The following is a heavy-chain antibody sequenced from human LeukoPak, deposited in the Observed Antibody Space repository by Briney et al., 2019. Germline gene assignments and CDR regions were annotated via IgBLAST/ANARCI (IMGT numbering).Heavy chain of an antibody. V-gene: IGHV1-2*04. CDR1: GYTFTGYY. D-gene: IGHD2-15*01. CDR2: INPNSGGT. CDR3: ARAAPTYCSGGSCYVFDY. J-gene: IGHJ4*02. Sequence: ASVKVSCMASGYTFTGYYMHWVRQAPGQGLEWMGRINPNSGGTNYAQKFQGWVTMTRDTSISTAYMELSRLRSDDTAVYYCARAAPTYCSGGSCYVFDYWGQGTLVTVSS.